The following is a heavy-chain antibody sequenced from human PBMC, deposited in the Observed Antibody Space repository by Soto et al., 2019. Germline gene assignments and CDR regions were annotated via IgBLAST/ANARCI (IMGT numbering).Heavy chain of an antibody. CDR3: AKAGQAMVRFRGSDDYGMDV. CDR1: GFTFSSYG. D-gene: IGHD5-18*01. V-gene: IGHV3-30*18. CDR2: ISYDGSNK. Sequence: QVQLVESGGGVVQPGRSLRLSCAASGFTFSSYGMHWVRQAPGKGLEWVAVISYDGSNKYYADSVKGRFTISGDNSKNTLYLQMNSLRAEDKAVYYCAKAGQAMVRFRGSDDYGMDVWGQGTTVTVSS. J-gene: IGHJ6*02.